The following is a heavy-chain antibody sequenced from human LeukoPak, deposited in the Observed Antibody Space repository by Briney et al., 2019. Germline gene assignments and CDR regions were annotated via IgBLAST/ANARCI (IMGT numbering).Heavy chain of an antibody. Sequence: PSETLSLTCAVYGGSFSGYYWSWIRQPPGKGLEWIGEINHSGSTNYNPSLKSRVTISVDTSKNQFSLKLSSVTAADTAVYYCARGPLLSSGYCYGYYWGQGTLVTVSS. CDR2: INHSGST. V-gene: IGHV4-34*01. CDR1: GGSFSGYY. D-gene: IGHD3-22*01. CDR3: ARGPLLSSGYCYGYY. J-gene: IGHJ4*02.